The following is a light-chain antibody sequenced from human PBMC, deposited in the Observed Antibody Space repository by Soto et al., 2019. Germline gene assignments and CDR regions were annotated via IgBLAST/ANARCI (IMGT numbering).Light chain of an antibody. J-gene: IGLJ1*01. CDR2: DVS. CDR3: CSYTSTTTRV. Sequence: QSALTQPASVSGSPGQSITISCTGTSSDIGDNNYVSWYQQHPGKAPKLMIYDVSDRPSGVSIRFSGSKSGNTASLTISGLQAEDEAEYYCCSYTSTTTRVFGTGTKLTVL. V-gene: IGLV2-14*03. CDR1: SSDIGDNNY.